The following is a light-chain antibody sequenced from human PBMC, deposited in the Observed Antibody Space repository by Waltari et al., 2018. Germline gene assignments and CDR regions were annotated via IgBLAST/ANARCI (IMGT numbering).Light chain of an antibody. Sequence: DVVMTQSPLSLPVTLGQAASISCKSSQSLVHSDGNINLNWFQQRPGQSPRRLIYRVSNRDSGVPDRFSGSGSGTDFTLKISRVEAEDVGVYYCMQGTHWPYTFGQGTKLDIK. V-gene: IGKV2-30*02. CDR1: QSLVHSDGNIN. CDR2: RVS. CDR3: MQGTHWPYT. J-gene: IGKJ2*01.